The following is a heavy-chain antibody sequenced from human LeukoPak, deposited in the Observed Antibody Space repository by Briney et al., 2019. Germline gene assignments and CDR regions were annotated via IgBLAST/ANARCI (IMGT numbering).Heavy chain of an antibody. CDR3: AEGASPGAFDY. CDR1: GFTFSSYA. V-gene: IGHV3-74*01. Sequence: GGSLRLSCAASGFTFSSYAMTWVRQAPGKGLVWVSRIYNDGSSTSYADSVKGRFTISRDNAKNTLYLQMNSLRAEDTAVYYCAEGASPGAFDYWGQGTLVTVSS. D-gene: IGHD3-10*01. J-gene: IGHJ4*02. CDR2: IYNDGSST.